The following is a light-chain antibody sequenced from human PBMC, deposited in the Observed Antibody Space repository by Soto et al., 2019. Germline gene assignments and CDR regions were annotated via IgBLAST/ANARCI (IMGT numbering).Light chain of an antibody. CDR2: DDS. CDR1: NIGSKS. CDR3: QVWDSSSDHPV. Sequence: SYELTQPPSVSVAPGQTARITCGGNNIGSKSVHWYQQKPGQAPVLVVYDDSDRPSGIPEQFSGSNSGNTATLTISRVEAGDEADYYCQVWDSSSDHPVFGTGTKVTVL. J-gene: IGLJ1*01. V-gene: IGLV3-21*02.